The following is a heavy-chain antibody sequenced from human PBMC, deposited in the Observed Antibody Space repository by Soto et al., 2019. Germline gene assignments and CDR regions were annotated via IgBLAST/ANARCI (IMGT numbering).Heavy chain of an antibody. CDR1: GDSVSSNSAA. D-gene: IGHD1-7*01. Sequence: SQTLSLTCAISGDSVSSNSAAWNWIRQSPSRGLEWLGRTYYRSRWYNDYAVSVKSRITVNPDTSKNQFSLHLNSVTPEDTAVYYCAGTTSPQWYYMEVRDKGTTVTVSS. CDR3: AGTTSPQWYYMEV. CDR2: TYYRSRWYN. J-gene: IGHJ6*03. V-gene: IGHV6-1*01.